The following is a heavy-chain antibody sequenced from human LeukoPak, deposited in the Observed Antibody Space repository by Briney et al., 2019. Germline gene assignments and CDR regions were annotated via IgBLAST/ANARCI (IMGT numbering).Heavy chain of an antibody. J-gene: IGHJ5*02. CDR3: AREGVYRAFDP. CDR2: IKQDGSEK. V-gene: IGHV3-7*01. Sequence: GGSLRLSCAASGFTVSSYWMSWVRQAPGKWLEWVANIKQDGSEKYYVDSVKGRFTISRDNAKNSLYLQMNSLRAEDTAVYYCAREGVYRAFDPWGQGTLVTVSS. D-gene: IGHD5/OR15-5a*01. CDR1: GFTVSSYW.